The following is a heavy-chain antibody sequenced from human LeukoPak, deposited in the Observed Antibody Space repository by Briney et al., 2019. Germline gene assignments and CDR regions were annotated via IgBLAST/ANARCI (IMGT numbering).Heavy chain of an antibody. CDR3: ANSWVKFFCHASDNSDCYTGLDSLDV. Sequence: ASVKVSCKASGYTFTSYYMHWVRQAPGQGLEWMGIINPSGGSTSYAQKFQGRVTMTRDTSTSTVYMELSSLRSEDTAVYFCANSWVKFFCHASDNSDCYTGLDSLDVWGQGTMVTVSS. D-gene: IGHD3-16*01. J-gene: IGHJ3*01. CDR2: INPSGGST. V-gene: IGHV1-46*01. CDR1: GYTFTSYY.